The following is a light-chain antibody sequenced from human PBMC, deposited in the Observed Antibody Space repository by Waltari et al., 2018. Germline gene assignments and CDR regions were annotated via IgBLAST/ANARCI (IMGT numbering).Light chain of an antibody. CDR3: NSRDPTTNAVV. CDR2: GVA. J-gene: IGLJ2*01. Sequence: SSELTQDPAVSVALGQTVRITCQGDSLPTYAANWYPQRPGQDPILVIFGVADRPSGIPDRFAGSSSGDTASLTITGAQAEDEADYYGNSRDPTTNAVVFGGGTRLTVL. CDR1: SLPTYA. V-gene: IGLV3-19*01.